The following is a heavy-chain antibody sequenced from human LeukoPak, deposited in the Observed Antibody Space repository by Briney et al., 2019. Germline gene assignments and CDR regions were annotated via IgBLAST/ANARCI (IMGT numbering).Heavy chain of an antibody. CDR3: STGWGHAFDI. Sequence: VWVSRINSDGSSTSYADSVKGRFTISRDNAKNTLYVQMNSLRAEDTAVYYCSTGWGHAFDIWGRGTMVTVSS. V-gene: IGHV3-74*01. CDR2: INSDGSST. D-gene: IGHD3-16*01. J-gene: IGHJ3*02.